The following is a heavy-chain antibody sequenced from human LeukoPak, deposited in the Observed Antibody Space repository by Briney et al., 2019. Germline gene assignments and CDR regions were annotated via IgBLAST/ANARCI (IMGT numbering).Heavy chain of an antibody. CDR2: IYPGDSDT. CDR1: GYSFTSYW. Sequence: GETLKISCKGSGYSFTSYWIGWVRQMPGKGLEWMGIIYPGDSDTRYSPSFQGQVTISADKSISTAYLQWSSLKASDTAMYYCARRKYYYDSSGYYRYYFDYWGQGTLVTVSS. V-gene: IGHV5-51*01. J-gene: IGHJ4*02. D-gene: IGHD3-22*01. CDR3: ARRKYYYDSSGYYRYYFDY.